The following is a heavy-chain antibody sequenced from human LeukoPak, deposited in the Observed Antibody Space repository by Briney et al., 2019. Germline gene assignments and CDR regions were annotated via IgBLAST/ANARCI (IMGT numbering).Heavy chain of an antibody. CDR3: AREGGYFDY. J-gene: IGHJ4*02. CDR2: INHSGST. Sequence: SETLSLTCAVYGGSFSGYYWNWIRQPPGKGLEWIGEINHSGSTNYNPSLKSRVTMSVDTSKNQFSLKLSSVAAADTAVYYCAREGGYFDYWGQGTLVTVSS. CDR1: GGSFSGYY. D-gene: IGHD1-26*01. V-gene: IGHV4-34*01.